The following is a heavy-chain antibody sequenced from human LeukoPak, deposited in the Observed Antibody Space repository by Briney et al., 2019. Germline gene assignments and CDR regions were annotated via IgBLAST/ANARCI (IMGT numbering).Heavy chain of an antibody. V-gene: IGHV3-48*04. Sequence: GGSLRLSCAASGFTFSSYSMNWVRQAPGKGLEWVSYISSSGSTIYYADSVKGRFTISRDNAKNSLYLQMNSLRAEDTAVYYCARAGVIAAATLDYWGQGTLVTVSS. CDR1: GFTFSSYS. CDR2: ISSSGSTI. D-gene: IGHD6-13*01. J-gene: IGHJ4*02. CDR3: ARAGVIAAATLDY.